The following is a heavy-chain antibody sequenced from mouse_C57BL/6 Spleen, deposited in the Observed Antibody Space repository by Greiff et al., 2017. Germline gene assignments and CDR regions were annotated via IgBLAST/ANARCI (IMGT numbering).Heavy chain of an antibody. J-gene: IGHJ2*01. CDR2: INPYNGDT. CDR3: ARSLNDGYYFDY. V-gene: IGHV1-20*01. Sequence: EVQVVESGPELVKPGDSVKISCKASGYSFTGYFMNWVMQSHGKSLEWIGRINPYNGDTFYNQKFKGKATLTVDKSSSTAHMELRSLTSEDSAVYYCARSLNDGYYFDYWGQGTTLTVSS. CDR1: GYSFTGYF. D-gene: IGHD2-3*01.